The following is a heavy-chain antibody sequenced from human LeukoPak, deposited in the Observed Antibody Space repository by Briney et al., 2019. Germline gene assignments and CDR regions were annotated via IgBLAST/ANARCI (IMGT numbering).Heavy chain of an antibody. Sequence: GESLKISCKGSGYSFTSYWIGWVRQMPGKGLEWMGIIYPGDSDTRYSPSFQGQVTISADKSISTAYLQWSSLKASDTAMYYCARSGYCSGGSCYHLHWFDPWGQGTLVTVSS. CDR1: GYSFTSYW. V-gene: IGHV5-51*01. D-gene: IGHD2-15*01. CDR2: IYPGDSDT. J-gene: IGHJ5*02. CDR3: ARSGYCSGGSCYHLHWFDP.